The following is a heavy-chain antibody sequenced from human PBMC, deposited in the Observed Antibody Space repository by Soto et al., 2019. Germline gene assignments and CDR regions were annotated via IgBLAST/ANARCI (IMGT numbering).Heavy chain of an antibody. J-gene: IGHJ5*02. CDR1: GYTFTSYD. CDR2: MNPNSGNT. CDR3: ARGSYYYGSGSYTRRWFDP. Sequence: QVQLVQSGAEVKKPGASVKVSCKASGYTFTSYDINWVRQATGQGLEWMGWMNPNSGNTGYAQKFQGRVTMTRNTSISTAYMELSSLRSEDTAVYYCARGSYYYGSGSYTRRWFDPWGQGTLVTVFS. D-gene: IGHD3-10*01. V-gene: IGHV1-8*01.